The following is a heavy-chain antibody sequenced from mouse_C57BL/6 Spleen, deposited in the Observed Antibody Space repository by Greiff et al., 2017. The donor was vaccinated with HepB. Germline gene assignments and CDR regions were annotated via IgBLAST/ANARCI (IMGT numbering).Heavy chain of an antibody. J-gene: IGHJ4*01. CDR2: IDPNSGGT. CDR3: AREGSRQLRPLDAMDY. V-gene: IGHV1-72*01. Sequence: VQLQQPGAELVKPGASVKLSCKASGYTFTSYWMHWVKQRPGRGLEWIGRIDPNSGGTKYNEKFKSKATLTVDKPSSAAYMQLSSLTSEDSAVEYCAREGSRQLRPLDAMDYWGQGTSVTVSS. CDR1: GYTFTSYW. D-gene: IGHD3-2*02.